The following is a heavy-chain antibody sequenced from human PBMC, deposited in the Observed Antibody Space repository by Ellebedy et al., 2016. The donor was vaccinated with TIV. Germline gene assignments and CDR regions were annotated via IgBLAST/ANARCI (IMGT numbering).Heavy chain of an antibody. CDR3: AREVSSGWYYFDN. CDR2: IWSDGSHT. V-gene: IGHV3-33*01. CDR1: GFSFSSPG. Sequence: GGSLRLSXAASGFSFSSPGMHWVRQAPGKGLEWVASIWSDGSHTYYPDSVRGRFTISRDNSKNTLFLQMNNLRAEDTAVYYCAREVSSGWYYFDNWGQGALVTVSS. D-gene: IGHD6-19*01. J-gene: IGHJ4*02.